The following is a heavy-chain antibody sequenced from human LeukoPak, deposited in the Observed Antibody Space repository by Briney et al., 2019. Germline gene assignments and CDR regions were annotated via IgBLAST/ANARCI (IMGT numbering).Heavy chain of an antibody. V-gene: IGHV3-30*18. CDR2: ISYDGGKR. D-gene: IGHD3-10*01. CDR1: GFTFDEYG. Sequence: GGSLRLSCEASGFTFDEYGMHWVRQAPGKGLEWVAFISYDGGKRYFADSVKGRFSISRDNSASALFLDMDSLRTEDTAVYYCAKGLRWFGNFYFNFFDHWGQGILVTVSS. J-gene: IGHJ4*02. CDR3: AKGLRWFGNFYFNFFDH.